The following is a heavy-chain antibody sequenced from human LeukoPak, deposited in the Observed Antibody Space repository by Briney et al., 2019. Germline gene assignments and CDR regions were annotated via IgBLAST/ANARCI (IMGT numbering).Heavy chain of an antibody. J-gene: IGHJ4*02. CDR3: ARGGGSGYYYLFDY. CDR2: INAGNGNT. D-gene: IGHD3-22*01. Sequence: GASVKVSCKASGYTFTSYAIHWVRQAPGQRLEWMGWINAGNGNTKYSQEFQGRVTITRDISASTTYMELSSLRSEDMAVYYCARGGGSGYYYLFDYWGQGTLVTVSS. V-gene: IGHV1-3*03. CDR1: GYTFTSYA.